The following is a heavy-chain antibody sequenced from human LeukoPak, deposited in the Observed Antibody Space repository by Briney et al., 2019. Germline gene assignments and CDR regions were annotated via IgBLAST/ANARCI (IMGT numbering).Heavy chain of an antibody. V-gene: IGHV3-74*01. J-gene: IGHJ4*02. D-gene: IGHD6-19*01. CDR3: AKSKIDRQWLVGLGAPYDY. CDR1: GFTFSSYW. Sequence: GGSLRLSCAASGFTFSSYWMHWVRQAPGKGLVWVSRINSDGSSTSYADSVKGRFTISRDNSKNTLYLQMNSLRAEDTAVYYCAKSKIDRQWLVGLGAPYDYWGQGTLVTVSS. CDR2: INSDGSST.